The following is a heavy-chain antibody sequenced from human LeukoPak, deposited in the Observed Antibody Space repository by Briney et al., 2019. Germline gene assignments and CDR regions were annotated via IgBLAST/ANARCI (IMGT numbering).Heavy chain of an antibody. D-gene: IGHD5-12*01. Sequence: GGSLRLSCAASGFTFSSYWMHWVRQAPGKGLVWVSRVNSDGTGTTYADPVEGRFTISRDNAKNTVYLQMNSLRAEDTAIYYCIRTLIVATSPYMDVWGKGTTVTVSS. V-gene: IGHV3-74*01. J-gene: IGHJ6*03. CDR2: VNSDGTGT. CDR3: IRTLIVATSPYMDV. CDR1: GFTFSSYW.